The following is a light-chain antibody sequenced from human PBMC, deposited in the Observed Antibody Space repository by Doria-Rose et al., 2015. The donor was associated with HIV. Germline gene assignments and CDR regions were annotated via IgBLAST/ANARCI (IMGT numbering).Light chain of an antibody. CDR1: QRFSSNY. V-gene: IGKV3-20*01. CDR3: HQYGTSWT. J-gene: IGKJ1*01. CDR2: DGS. Sequence: TQSPGTLYLSPGERATLSCRASQRFSSNYLAWYQQKPGQAPSLHIYDGSTRATGIPDRFSASGSVTDFTLTINRLEPEDFALYYCHQYGTSWTFGQGTKVEI.